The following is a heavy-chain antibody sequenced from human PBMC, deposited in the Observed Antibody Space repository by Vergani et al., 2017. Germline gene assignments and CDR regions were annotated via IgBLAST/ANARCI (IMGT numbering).Heavy chain of an antibody. J-gene: IGHJ6*03. CDR2: ISYDGSNK. CDR1: GFTFSSYG. D-gene: IGHD6-6*01. Sequence: QVQLVESGGGVVQPGRSLRLSCAASGFTFSSYGMHWVRQAPGKGLEWVAVISYDGSNKYYADSVKGRFTISRENSKNTLYLQMNSLRAEDTAVYYCASSGNEYSSSYYYMDVWGKGTTVTVSS. V-gene: IGHV3-30*03. CDR3: ASSGNEYSSSYYYMDV.